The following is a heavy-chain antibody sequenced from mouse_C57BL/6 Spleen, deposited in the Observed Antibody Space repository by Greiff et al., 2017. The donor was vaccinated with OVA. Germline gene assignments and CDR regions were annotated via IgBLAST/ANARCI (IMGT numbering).Heavy chain of an antibody. D-gene: IGHD2-1*01. J-gene: IGHJ3*01. CDR2: IDPSDSET. V-gene: IGHV1-52*01. CDR3: ARGGNYVFAY. CDR1: GYTFTSYW. Sequence: QVQLQQSGAELVRPGSSVKLSCKASGYTFTSYWMHWVKQRPIQGLEWIGNIDPSDSETHYNQKFKDKATLTVDKSSSTAYMQLSSLTSEDSAVYYCARGGNYVFAYWGQGTLVTVSA.